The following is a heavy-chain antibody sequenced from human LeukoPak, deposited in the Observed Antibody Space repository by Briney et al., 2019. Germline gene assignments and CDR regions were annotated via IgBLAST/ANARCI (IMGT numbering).Heavy chain of an antibody. J-gene: IGHJ4*02. CDR2: ISAYNGNT. CDR1: GYTFTSYG. V-gene: IGHV1-18*01. Sequence: ASVKVSCKASGYTFTSYGISWVRQAPGQGLEWMGWISAYNGNTNYAQKLQGRVTMTTDTSTSTAYMELRSLRSDDTAVYYCARDTNRMTTVTTGGFDYWGQGTLVTVSS. CDR3: ARDTNRMTTVTTGGFDY. D-gene: IGHD4-11*01.